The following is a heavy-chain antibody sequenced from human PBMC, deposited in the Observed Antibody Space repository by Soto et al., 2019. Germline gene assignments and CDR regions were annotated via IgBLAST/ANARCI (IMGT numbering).Heavy chain of an antibody. CDR1: GFTFSSYG. CDR3: AKECSIAAAGTCFDY. V-gene: IGHV3-30*18. CDR2: ISYDGSNK. J-gene: IGHJ4*02. Sequence: QVQLVESGGGVVQPGRSLRLSCAASGFTFSSYGMHWVRQAPGKGLEWVAVISYDGSNKYYADSVKGRFTISRNNSKNTLYLQMTSLRAEDTAVYYWAKECSIAAAGTCFDYWGQGTLVTVSS. D-gene: IGHD6-13*01.